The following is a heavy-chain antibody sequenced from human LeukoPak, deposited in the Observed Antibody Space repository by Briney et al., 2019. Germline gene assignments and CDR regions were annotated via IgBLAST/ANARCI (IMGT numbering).Heavy chain of an antibody. V-gene: IGHV3-21*01. CDR1: GFSFSSYS. CDR3: PRDRWATPLWFGVSGNYYYYGMDV. J-gene: IGHJ6*02. Sequence: GGSLRLSCAASGFSFSSYSMNWVRQAPGKGLEWVSSISSSSSYIYYADSVKGRFTIPRDNAKNSLYLQMNSLRAEDTAVYYCPRDRWATPLWFGVSGNYYYYGMDVWGQGTTVTVSS. D-gene: IGHD3-10*01. CDR2: ISSSSSYI.